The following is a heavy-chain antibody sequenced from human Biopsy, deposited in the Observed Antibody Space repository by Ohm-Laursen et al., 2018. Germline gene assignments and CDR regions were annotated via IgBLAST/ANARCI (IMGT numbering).Heavy chain of an antibody. CDR1: GGPIDSYY. CDR3: ARLGNFWNAEDGLDL. V-gene: IGHV4-59*08. J-gene: IGHJ3*01. D-gene: IGHD3-3*01. CDR2: ASYSGYT. Sequence: SETLSLTCTVSGGPIDSYYWTWIRQPPGQGLEWIGHASYSGYTNYNPSLKSRVTISVDTSKNHFSLNLRSATAADTAVYSCARLGNFWNAEDGLDLWGLGTMVTVSS.